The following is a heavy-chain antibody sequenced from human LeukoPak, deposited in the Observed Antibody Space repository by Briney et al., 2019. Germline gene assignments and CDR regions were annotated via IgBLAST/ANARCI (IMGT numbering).Heavy chain of an antibody. CDR3: ARDRDHYYDSSGPLAD. J-gene: IGHJ4*02. Sequence: ASVKVSCKASGGTFSSYAISWVRQAPGQGLEWMGRIIPIFGTANYAQKFQSRVTITTDESTSTAYMELSSLRSEDTAVYYCARDRDHYYDSSGPLADWGQGTLVTVSS. CDR2: IIPIFGTA. CDR1: GGTFSSYA. V-gene: IGHV1-69*05. D-gene: IGHD3-22*01.